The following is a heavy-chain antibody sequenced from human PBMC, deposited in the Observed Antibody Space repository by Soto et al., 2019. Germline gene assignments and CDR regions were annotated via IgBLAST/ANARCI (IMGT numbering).Heavy chain of an antibody. V-gene: IGHV3-23*01. D-gene: IGHD2-15*01. CDR2: ISGSGGST. J-gene: IGHJ6*03. Sequence: PGGSLRLSCAASGFTFSSYAMSWVRQAPGKGLEWVSAISGSGGSTYYADSVKGRFTISRDNSKNTLYLQMNSLRAEDTAVYYCAKGLGYCSGSSCYSLFVDYYYMDVWGKGTTVTVSS. CDR1: GFTFSSYA. CDR3: AKGLGYCSGSSCYSLFVDYYYMDV.